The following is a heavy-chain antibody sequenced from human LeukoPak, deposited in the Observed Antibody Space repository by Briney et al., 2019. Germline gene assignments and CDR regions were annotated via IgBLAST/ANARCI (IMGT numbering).Heavy chain of an antibody. J-gene: IGHJ3*02. CDR2: IYTSGST. CDR1: GGSISSYY. Sequence: PSETLSLTCTVSGGSISSYYWSWIRQPAGKGLEWIGRIYTSGSTNYNPSPKSRVTMPVDTSKNQFSLKLSSVTAADTAVYYCAREPDINYYDSSGPHFGFDIWGQGTMVTVSS. D-gene: IGHD3-22*01. CDR3: AREPDINYYDSSGPHFGFDI. V-gene: IGHV4-4*07.